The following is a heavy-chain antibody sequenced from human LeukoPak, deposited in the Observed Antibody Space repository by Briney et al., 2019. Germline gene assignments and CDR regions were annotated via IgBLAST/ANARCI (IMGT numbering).Heavy chain of an antibody. J-gene: IGHJ6*01. V-gene: IGHV1-69*05. CDR1: GGTFSSYA. D-gene: IGHD2-2*01. CDR3: ARGNCSSTSCYLLDV. CDR2: IIPIFGTA. Sequence: SVKVSCKASGGTFSSYAISWVRQAPGQGLEWMGGIIPIFGTANYAQKFQGRVTITTDESTSTAYMELSSLRSEDTAVYYCARGNCSSTSCYLLDVWGKGPRSPSPQ.